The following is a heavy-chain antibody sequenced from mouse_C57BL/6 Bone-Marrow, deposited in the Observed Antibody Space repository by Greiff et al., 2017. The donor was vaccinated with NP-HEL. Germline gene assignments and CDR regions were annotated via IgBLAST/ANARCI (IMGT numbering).Heavy chain of an antibody. CDR1: GYTFTSYW. J-gene: IGHJ4*01. CDR2: IDPSDSYT. CDR3: ARLRRDYYAMDY. V-gene: IGHV1-59*01. Sequence: QVQLQQSGAELVRPGTSVKLSCKASGYTFTSYWMHWVKQRPGQGLEWIGVIDPSDSYTNYIQKFKGKATLTVDTSSSTAYMQLSSLTSEDSAVYYCARLRRDYYAMDYWGQGTSVTVSS. D-gene: IGHD2-12*01.